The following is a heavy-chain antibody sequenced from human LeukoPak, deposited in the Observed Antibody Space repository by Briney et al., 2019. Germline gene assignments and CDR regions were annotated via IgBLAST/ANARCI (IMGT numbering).Heavy chain of an antibody. J-gene: IGHJ4*02. Sequence: GGSLRLSCAASGFTFSSYAMHWVRQAPGKGLEWVAVISYDGSNKYYADSVKGRFTISRDNSKNTLYLQMNSLRAEDTAVYYCARDLEGYCGGDCEFDYWGQGTLVTVSS. D-gene: IGHD2-21*02. V-gene: IGHV3-30-3*01. CDR1: GFTFSSYA. CDR2: ISYDGSNK. CDR3: ARDLEGYCGGDCEFDY.